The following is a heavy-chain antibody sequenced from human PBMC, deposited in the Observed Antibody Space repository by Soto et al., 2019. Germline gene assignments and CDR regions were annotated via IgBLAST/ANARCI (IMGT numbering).Heavy chain of an antibody. V-gene: IGHV1-24*01. Sequence: ASVKVSCKVSGYTLTELSMHWVRQAPGKGLEWMGGFDPEDGETIYAQKFQGRVTMTEDTSTDTAYVELSSLRSEDTAVYYCATGSGSLGYYGMDVWGQGTTVTVSS. J-gene: IGHJ6*02. CDR3: ATGSGSLGYYGMDV. CDR1: GYTLTELS. CDR2: FDPEDGET. D-gene: IGHD3-10*01.